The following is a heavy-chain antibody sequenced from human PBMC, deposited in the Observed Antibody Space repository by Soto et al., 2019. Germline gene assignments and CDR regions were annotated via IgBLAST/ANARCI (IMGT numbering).Heavy chain of an antibody. Sequence: QVQLVQSGAEVKKPGASVKVSCKASGYTFTSYDINWVRQATGQGLEWMGWMNPNSGNTGYAQTFQGRVTMTRNTSISTAYMELSSLRSEDTAVYYCARGPDSSGYYSPTFDYWGQGTLVTVSS. CDR3: ARGPDSSGYYSPTFDY. V-gene: IGHV1-8*01. CDR2: MNPNSGNT. J-gene: IGHJ4*02. CDR1: GYTFTSYD. D-gene: IGHD3-22*01.